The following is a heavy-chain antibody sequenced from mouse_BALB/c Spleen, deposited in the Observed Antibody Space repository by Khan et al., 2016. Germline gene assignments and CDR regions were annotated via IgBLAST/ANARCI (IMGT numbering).Heavy chain of an antibody. J-gene: IGHJ1*01. D-gene: IGHD4-1*01. V-gene: IGHV3-6*02. Sequence: EVQLVESGPGLVKPSQSLSLTCSVTGYSITSGYYWNWIRQFPGNKLEWMGYISYDGSNNYNPSLKNRISITRDTSKNQFFLKLNSVTTEDTATYYCASNWEGCYFDVWGAGTTVTVSS. CDR1: GYSITSGYY. CDR2: ISYDGSN. CDR3: ASNWEGCYFDV.